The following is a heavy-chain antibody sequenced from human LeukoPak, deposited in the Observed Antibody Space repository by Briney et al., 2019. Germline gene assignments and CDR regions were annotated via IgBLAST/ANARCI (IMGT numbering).Heavy chain of an antibody. CDR1: XXSFSGYH. J-gene: IGHJ4*02. Sequence: PSETLSXTXXXXXXSFSGYHWSWIRQPPGKGLEWIGEINHSGSTNYNPSLKSRVTISVDTSKNQFSLKLSSVTAADTAVYYCARGPLYYYGSGSYLVYFDYWGQGTLVTVSS. CDR2: INHSGST. V-gene: IGHV4-34*01. CDR3: ARGPLYYYGSGSYLVYFDY. D-gene: IGHD3-10*01.